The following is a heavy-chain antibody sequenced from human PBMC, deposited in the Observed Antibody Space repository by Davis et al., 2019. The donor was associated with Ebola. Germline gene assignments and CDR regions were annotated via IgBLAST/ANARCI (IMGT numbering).Heavy chain of an antibody. J-gene: IGHJ4*02. V-gene: IGHV4-34*01. CDR3: AREGTVTPLDY. CDR2: INHSGST. D-gene: IGHD4-17*01. CDR1: GGSFSGYY. Sequence: GSLRLSCAVYGGSFSGYYWSWIRQPPGKGLEWIGEINHSGSTNYNPSLKSRVTISVDTSKNQFSLKLSSVTAADTAVYYCAREGTVTPLDYWGQGTLVTVSS.